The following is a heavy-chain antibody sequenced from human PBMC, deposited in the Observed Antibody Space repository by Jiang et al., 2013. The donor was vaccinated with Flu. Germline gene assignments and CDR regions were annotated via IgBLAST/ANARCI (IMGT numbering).Heavy chain of an antibody. V-gene: IGHV1-24*01. CDR3: TTGSVGTTGLFDY. CDR1: RYSLSELA. CDR2: FDPEHDET. Sequence: SGAEVKMPGASVKVSCKVSRYSLSELAMHWVRQAPGKGLEWVGGFDPEHDETIYAQRVQGRVTMTEDTSTNTAYMELSSLRSEDTAVYFCTTGSVGTTGLFDYWGQGTLVTVSS. J-gene: IGHJ4*02. D-gene: IGHD1-1*01.